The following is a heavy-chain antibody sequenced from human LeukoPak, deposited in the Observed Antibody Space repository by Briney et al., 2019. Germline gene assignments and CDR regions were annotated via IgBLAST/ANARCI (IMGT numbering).Heavy chain of an antibody. CDR1: GYTFTSYY. D-gene: IGHD1-26*01. V-gene: IGHV1-46*01. J-gene: IGHJ4*02. CDR3: ATSQWELLAGDY. Sequence: RASVKVSCKASGYTFTSYYMHWVRQAPGQGLEWMGIINPSGGSTSYAQKFQGRVTMTRDTSTSTVYMELSSLRSEDTAVYYCATSQWELLAGDYWGQGTLVTVSS. CDR2: INPSGGST.